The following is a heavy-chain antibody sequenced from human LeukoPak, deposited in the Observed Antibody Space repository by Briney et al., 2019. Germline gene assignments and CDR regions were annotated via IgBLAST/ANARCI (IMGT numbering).Heavy chain of an antibody. V-gene: IGHV1-69*05. Sequence: ASVKVSCKASGGTFSSYAISWARQAPGQRLEWMGRIIPIFGTANYAQKFQGRVTITTDESTSTAYMELSSLRSEDTAVYYCASLNAGSDYWGQGTLVTVSS. CDR2: IIPIFGTA. CDR3: ASLNAGSDY. D-gene: IGHD3-10*01. CDR1: GGTFSSYA. J-gene: IGHJ4*02.